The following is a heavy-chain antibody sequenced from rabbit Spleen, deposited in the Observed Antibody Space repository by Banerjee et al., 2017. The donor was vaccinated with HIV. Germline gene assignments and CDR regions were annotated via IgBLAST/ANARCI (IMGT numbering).Heavy chain of an antibody. Sequence: QEQLVESGGGLAQPEGSLTLTCKASGFSFSDRDVMCWVRQAPGKGLEWIACIEGGSSAFSYFASWAKGRFTISKTSSTTGTLQMTSLTAADTATYFCARDSGSSFSSYGMDLWGQGTLVTVS. CDR2: IEGGSSAFS. D-gene: IGHD8-1*01. J-gene: IGHJ6*01. CDR3: ARDSGSSFSSYGMDL. CDR1: GFSFSDRDV. V-gene: IGHV1S45*01.